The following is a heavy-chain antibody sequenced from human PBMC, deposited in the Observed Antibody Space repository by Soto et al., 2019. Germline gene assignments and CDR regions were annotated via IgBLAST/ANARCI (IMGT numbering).Heavy chain of an antibody. J-gene: IGHJ4*02. D-gene: IGHD3-10*01. V-gene: IGHV1-46*03. Sequence: QVQLVQSGAEVKKPGASVKVSCTASGYTFTNYYMHWVRQAPGQGLEWMGIINPSGGSTSYAQKFQGRVTMTRDTSTSTVYMGLSSLRSEDTAVYYCARVPWFGEFPFDFWGQGTLVTVSS. CDR2: INPSGGST. CDR3: ARVPWFGEFPFDF. CDR1: GYTFTNYY.